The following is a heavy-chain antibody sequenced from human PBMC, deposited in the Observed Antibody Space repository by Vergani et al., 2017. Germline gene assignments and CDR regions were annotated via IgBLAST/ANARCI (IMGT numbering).Heavy chain of an antibody. CDR3: ARGLRTYYDSSGYFDY. J-gene: IGHJ4*02. CDR2: IYYSGST. CDR1: GGSISSGGYY. D-gene: IGHD3-22*01. Sequence: QVQLQESGPGLVKPSQTLSLTCTVSGGSISSGGYYWSWIRQHPGKGLEWIGYIYYSGSTYYNPSLKILVTIAVDTSKNQFSLKLSSLTAADTAVYYCARGLRTYYDSSGYFDYWGQGTLVTVSS. V-gene: IGHV4-31*01.